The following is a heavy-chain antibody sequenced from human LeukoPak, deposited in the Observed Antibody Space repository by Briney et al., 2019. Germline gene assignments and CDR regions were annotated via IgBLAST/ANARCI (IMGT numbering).Heavy chain of an antibody. CDR2: INHSGST. D-gene: IGHD6-19*01. J-gene: IGHJ4*02. V-gene: IGHV4-34*01. CDR1: GGSFSGYY. CDR3: ARRYSSGWYLDY. Sequence: SETLSLTCAVYGGSFSGYYWSWIRQPPGKGLEWIGEINHSGSTNYNPSLKSRVTISVDTSKNQVSLKLSSVTAADTAVYYCARRYSSGWYLDYWGQGTLVTVSS.